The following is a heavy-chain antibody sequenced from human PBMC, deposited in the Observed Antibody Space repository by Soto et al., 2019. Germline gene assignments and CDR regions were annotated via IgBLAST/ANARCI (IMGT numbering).Heavy chain of an antibody. CDR1: GGTFSSYA. Sequence: GASVKVSCKASGGTFSSYAISWVRQAPGQGLEWMGGIIPIFGTANYAQKFQGRVTITADESTSTAYMELSSLRSEDTAVYYCARERRLTNGVCCHYFDYWGQGTLVTVSS. J-gene: IGHJ4*02. CDR2: IIPIFGTA. V-gene: IGHV1-69*13. D-gene: IGHD2-8*01. CDR3: ARERRLTNGVCCHYFDY.